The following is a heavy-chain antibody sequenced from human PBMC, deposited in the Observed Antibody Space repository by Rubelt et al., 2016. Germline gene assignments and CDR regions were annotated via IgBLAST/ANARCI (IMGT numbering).Heavy chain of an antibody. Sequence: EVQLVESGGGLVQPGGSLRLSCIASGFAFNSYSMNWVRQAPGKGLEWVANVKQDGIEKYYVDSVKGRFTISRDDTQNSVSLQRNSVRAEDTAGYSCVRGPNYGLRTDYFDYWGQGTLVTVSS. D-gene: IGHD3-10*01. CDR3: VRGPNYGLRTDYFDY. V-gene: IGHV3-7*01. CDR1: GFAFNSYS. CDR2: VKQDGIEK. J-gene: IGHJ4*02.